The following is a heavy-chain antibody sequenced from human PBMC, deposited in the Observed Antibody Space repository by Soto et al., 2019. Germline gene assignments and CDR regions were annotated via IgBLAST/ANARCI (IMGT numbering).Heavy chain of an antibody. Sequence: GGSLRLSCAASGFTFSSYAMHWVRQAPGKGLEWVAVISYDGSNKYYADSVKGRFTISRDNSKNTLYLQMNSLRAEDTAVYYCARVALDTAMVHYFDYWGQGTLVTVSS. CDR2: ISYDGSNK. V-gene: IGHV3-30-3*01. D-gene: IGHD5-18*01. J-gene: IGHJ4*02. CDR3: ARVALDTAMVHYFDY. CDR1: GFTFSSYA.